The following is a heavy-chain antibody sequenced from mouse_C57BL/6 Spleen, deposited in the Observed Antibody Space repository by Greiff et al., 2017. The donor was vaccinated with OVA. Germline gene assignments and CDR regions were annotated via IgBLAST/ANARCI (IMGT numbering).Heavy chain of an antibody. CDR3: AREDYGSSTRAMDY. CDR1: GYTFTDYN. D-gene: IGHD1-1*01. CDR2: INPNNGGT. J-gene: IGHJ4*01. Sequence: VQLQQSGPELVKPGASVKIPCKASGYTFTDYNMDWVKQSHGKSLEWIGDINPNNGGTIYNQKFKGKATLTVDKSSSTAYMELRGLTSEDTAVYYCAREDYGSSTRAMDYWGQGTSVTVSS. V-gene: IGHV1-18*01.